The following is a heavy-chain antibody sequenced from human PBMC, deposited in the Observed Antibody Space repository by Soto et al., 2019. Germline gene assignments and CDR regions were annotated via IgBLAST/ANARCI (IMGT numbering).Heavy chain of an antibody. Sequence: SETLSLTCAVSGGSIISGGYSFICIRQPPWSGLEWIGYIYHSGSTYYNPSLKSRVTISVDRSKNQFSLKLSSVTAADTAVYYCARYNYYDSSGYYLYGMDVWGQGTTVTVSS. CDR2: IYHSGST. J-gene: IGHJ6*02. CDR1: GGSIISGGYS. V-gene: IGHV4-30-2*01. D-gene: IGHD3-22*01. CDR3: ARYNYYDSSGYYLYGMDV.